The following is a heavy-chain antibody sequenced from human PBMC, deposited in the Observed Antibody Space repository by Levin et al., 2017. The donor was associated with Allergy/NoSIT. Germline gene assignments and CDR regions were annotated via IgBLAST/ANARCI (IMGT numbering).Heavy chain of an antibody. Sequence: GGSLRLSCAASGFTFGDYAMHWVRQAPGKGLEWVSGINWNRDKIGYADSVRARFTISRDNAKNSLYLQMNSLGPEDTALYYCAKGLNWGSPNTFDYWGQGTLVTVSS. V-gene: IGHV3-9*01. D-gene: IGHD7-27*01. J-gene: IGHJ4*02. CDR3: AKGLNWGSPNTFDY. CDR2: INWNRDKI. CDR1: GFTFGDYA.